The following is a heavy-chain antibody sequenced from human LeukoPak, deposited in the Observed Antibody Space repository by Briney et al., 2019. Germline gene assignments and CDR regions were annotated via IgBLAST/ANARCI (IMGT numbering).Heavy chain of an antibody. J-gene: IGHJ4*02. CDR2: ISGSGGST. V-gene: IGHV3-23*01. CDR1: GFIFSSSA. Sequence: GGSLRLSCAASGFIFSSSAMNWVRQAPGKGLEWVSAISGSGGSTYYADSVEGRFTISRDNSKNTLYLQMNSLRAEDTAVYYCAKGYGPGSRLDYWGQGTLVTVSS. CDR3: AKGYGPGSRLDY. D-gene: IGHD3-10*01.